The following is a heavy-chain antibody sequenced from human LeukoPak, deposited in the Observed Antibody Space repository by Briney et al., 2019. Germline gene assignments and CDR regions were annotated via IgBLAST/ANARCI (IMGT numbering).Heavy chain of an antibody. CDR1: GGSISSGGCY. J-gene: IGHJ4*02. CDR3: ARGLAYCGGDCYNY. D-gene: IGHD2-21*02. V-gene: IGHV4-30-2*01. Sequence: SQTLSLTCTVSGGSISSGGCYWGWIRQPPGKGLEWIGSMYHSGNTNYNPSLKSRVTISVDRSKNQFSLKLSSVTAADTAVYYCARGLAYCGGDCYNYWGQGTLVTVSS. CDR2: MYHSGNT.